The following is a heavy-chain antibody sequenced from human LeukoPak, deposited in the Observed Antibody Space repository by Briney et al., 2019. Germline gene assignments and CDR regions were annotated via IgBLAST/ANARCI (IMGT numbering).Heavy chain of an antibody. CDR1: GFTFSGYY. V-gene: IGHV3-11*06. D-gene: IGHD3-16*01. CDR2: ISDSSGST. CDR3: ARASGLGPGAYFDY. J-gene: IGHJ4*02. Sequence: GGSLRLSCAASGFTFSGYYMSWIRQAPGKGLECDSYISDSSGSTSYADSVKGRFAISRDNAKNSLYLQMSSLRADDTAVYYCARASGLGPGAYFDYWGQGTLVTVSS.